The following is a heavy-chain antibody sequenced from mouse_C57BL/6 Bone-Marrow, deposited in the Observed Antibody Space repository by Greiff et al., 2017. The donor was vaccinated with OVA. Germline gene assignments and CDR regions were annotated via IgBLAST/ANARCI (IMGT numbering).Heavy chain of an antibody. CDR2: IDPSDSYT. Sequence: VQLVESGAELARPGASVKLSCKASGYTFTSYWMHWVKQRPGQGLEWIGEIDPSDSYTNYNQKFKGKSTLTVDKSSSTAYMQLSSLTSEDSAVYYCARSYDGYSWFAYWGQGTLVTVSA. V-gene: IGHV1-69*01. CDR1: GYTFTSYW. CDR3: ARSYDGYSWFAY. J-gene: IGHJ3*01. D-gene: IGHD2-3*01.